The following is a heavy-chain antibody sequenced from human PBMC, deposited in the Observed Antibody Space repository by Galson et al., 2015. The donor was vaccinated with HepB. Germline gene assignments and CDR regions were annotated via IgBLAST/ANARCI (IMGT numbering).Heavy chain of an antibody. CDR1: AGSFSGYY. CDR3: VEKQGYSSGWYYFDF. Sequence: ETLSLTCAVYAGSFSGYYWSWVRQPPGKGLEWIGEINHSGSINYNPSLKSRVTISGDTSKNQFSLKLSSVTAADTAVYYCVEKQGYSSGWYYFDFWGRGTLVTVSS. D-gene: IGHD6-19*01. V-gene: IGHV4-34*01. J-gene: IGHJ4*02. CDR2: INHSGSI.